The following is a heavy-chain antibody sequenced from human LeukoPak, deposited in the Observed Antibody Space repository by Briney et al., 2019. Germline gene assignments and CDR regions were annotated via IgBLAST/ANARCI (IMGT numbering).Heavy chain of an antibody. CDR2: ISSSSSTI. CDR1: GFTFSSYS. V-gene: IGHV3-48*01. Sequence: PGGSLRLSCAASGFTFSSYSMNWVRQAPGKGLEWVSYISSSSSTIYYADSVKGRFTISRDNSKNTLYLQMNSLRAEDTAVYYCAKVRYDSSGYQSPYFDYWGQGTLVTVSS. D-gene: IGHD3-22*01. CDR3: AKVRYDSSGYQSPYFDY. J-gene: IGHJ4*02.